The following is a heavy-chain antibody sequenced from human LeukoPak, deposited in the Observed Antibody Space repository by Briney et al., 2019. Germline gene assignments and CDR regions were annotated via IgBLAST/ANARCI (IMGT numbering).Heavy chain of an antibody. D-gene: IGHD3-16*01. Sequence: GWSLRLSFLGSGCTLNHIYMNWVRQAPGKGLDGVAFINQDGSETSYADNVKGRFPISRDNARKSLFLQMNSVRDEETAVYYCAPRGHLSWFGALRNWSQGTLVTVSS. J-gene: IGHJ4*02. CDR2: INQDGSET. V-gene: IGHV3-7*01. CDR3: APRGHLSWFGALRN. CDR1: GCTLNHIY.